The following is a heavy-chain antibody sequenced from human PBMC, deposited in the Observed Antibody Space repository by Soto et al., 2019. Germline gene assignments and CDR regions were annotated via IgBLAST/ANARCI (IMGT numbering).Heavy chain of an antibody. Sequence: GGSLRLSCSGSGFTVSSFGMHWVRQAPGKGLEHVSTLSSNGIGTYYADSVKGRFTFSRDTSKNTLYLRMSSLRTEDTAVYYCVKXMGQAAVGIRYPYGLDVWGLGTTVTVSS. CDR1: GFTVSSFG. J-gene: IGHJ6*02. CDR3: VKXMGQAAVGIRYPYGLDV. D-gene: IGHD6-13*01. V-gene: IGHV3-64D*06. CDR2: LSSNGIGT.